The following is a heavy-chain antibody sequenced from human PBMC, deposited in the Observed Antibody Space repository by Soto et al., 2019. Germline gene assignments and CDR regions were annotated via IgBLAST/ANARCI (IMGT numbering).Heavy chain of an antibody. D-gene: IGHD1-26*01. CDR2: INPNSGGT. J-gene: IGHJ5*02. Sequence: ASVKVSCKTSGFSFTDYYMHWVRQAPGQGPEWMGWINPNSGGTNYAQNFQGRVTMTRDTSISTAYMELSRLRSDETAVYYCERDLIYSGGQFTSYNCFDTWGQGTMVTVSS. CDR3: ERDLIYSGGQFTSYNCFDT. CDR1: GFSFTDYY. V-gene: IGHV1-2*02.